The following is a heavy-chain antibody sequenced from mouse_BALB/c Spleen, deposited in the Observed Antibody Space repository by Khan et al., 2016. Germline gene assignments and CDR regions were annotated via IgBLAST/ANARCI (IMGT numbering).Heavy chain of an antibody. CDR2: ISDGGSYT. Sequence: EVELVESGGGLVKPGGSLKLSCAASGFTFSDYYMYWVRQTPEKRLEWVATISDGGSYTYYPDSVKGRFTISRDNAKNNLYLQLSSLKSEDTAMYYCGREGFRRGFADWGQGTLVTVSA. CDR1: GFTFSDYY. J-gene: IGHJ3*01. V-gene: IGHV5-4*02. CDR3: GREGFRRGFAD.